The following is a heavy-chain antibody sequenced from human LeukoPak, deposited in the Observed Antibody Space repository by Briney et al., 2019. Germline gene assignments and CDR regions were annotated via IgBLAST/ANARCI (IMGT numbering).Heavy chain of an antibody. CDR1: GFTFSSYW. J-gene: IGHJ4*02. CDR3: ARVTAGYNLVDY. CDR2: ISNDGGHK. D-gene: IGHD5-24*01. Sequence: SGWSLRLSCAASGFTFSSYWMHWVRQGPGKGLVWVSRISNDGGHKFYADSVKGRFAMSRDNAKNTLYLQMNSLRAEDTAVYYYARVTAGYNLVDYWGQGTLVTVSS. V-gene: IGHV3-74*01.